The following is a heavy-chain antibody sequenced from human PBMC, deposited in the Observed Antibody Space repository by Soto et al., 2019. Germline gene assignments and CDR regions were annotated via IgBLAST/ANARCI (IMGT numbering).Heavy chain of an antibody. V-gene: IGHV3-21*06. CDR3: SSAWSNFDH. D-gene: IGHD2-8*02. CDR2: ISSGGSYM. CDR1: GFTFSSFN. J-gene: IGHJ4*02. Sequence: EVQLVESGGGLVNPGGSLRLSCATSGFTFSSFNMNWVRQAPGKGLEWVSSISSGGSYMYYSDSVKGRFTISRDDARASLYLKMNSLRAEDTAMYYCSSAWSNFDHWGQGTLVTVSS.